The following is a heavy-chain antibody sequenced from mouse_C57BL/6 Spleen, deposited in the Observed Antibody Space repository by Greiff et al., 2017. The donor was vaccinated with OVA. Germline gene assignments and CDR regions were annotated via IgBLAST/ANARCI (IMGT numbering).Heavy chain of an antibody. CDR1: GFTFSSYT. D-gene: IGHD2-4*01. CDR3: APLYYDYEAWFAY. J-gene: IGHJ3*01. CDR2: ISGGGGNT. Sequence: DVKLVESGGGLVKPGGSLKLSCAASGFTFSSYTMSWVRQTPEKRLEWVATISGGGGNTYYPDSVKGRFTISRDNAKNTLYLQMSSLRSEDTALYYCAPLYYDYEAWFAYWGQGTLVTVSA. V-gene: IGHV5-9*01.